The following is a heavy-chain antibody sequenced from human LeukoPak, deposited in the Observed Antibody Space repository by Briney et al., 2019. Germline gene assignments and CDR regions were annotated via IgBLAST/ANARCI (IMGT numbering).Heavy chain of an antibody. CDR3: VTGLTTMAVDYFDY. V-gene: IGHV1-24*01. CDR1: GKTLSDLS. CDR2: SDPEDGER. J-gene: IGHJ4*02. D-gene: IGHD5-18*01. Sequence: GASVKVSCKVSGKTLSDLSIHWLRQPAGKGLEWLGGSDPEDGERIYAQMFQGRVTMTEDTSIDTAYMELSSLRSEDTAVYYCVTGLTTMAVDYFDYWGQGTLVTVSP.